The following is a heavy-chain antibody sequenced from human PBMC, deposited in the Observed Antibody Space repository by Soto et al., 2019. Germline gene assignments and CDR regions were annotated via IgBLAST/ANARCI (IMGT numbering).Heavy chain of an antibody. V-gene: IGHV3-11*06. CDR1: GFTVSDYY. Sequence: LRLSCAASGFTVSDYYRIWIRQAPGKGLEWVSYISGSSIYTNYAGSVKGRFTVSRDNAKNSLYLQMSSLRAEDTAVYYCARDRGVGQPAGWFDPWGQGTLVTVSS. CDR3: ARDRGVGQPAGWFDP. CDR2: ISGSSIYT. D-gene: IGHD3-10*01. J-gene: IGHJ5*02.